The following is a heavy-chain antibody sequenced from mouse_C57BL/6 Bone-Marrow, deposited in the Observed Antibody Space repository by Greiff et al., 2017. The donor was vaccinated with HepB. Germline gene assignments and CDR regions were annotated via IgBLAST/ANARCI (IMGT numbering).Heavy chain of an antibody. V-gene: IGHV1-80*01. CDR1: GYAFSSYW. J-gene: IGHJ2*01. CDR2: IYPGDGDT. Sequence: QVQLQQSGAELVKPGASVKISCKASGYAFSSYWMNWVKQRPGKGLEWIGQIYPGDGDTNYNGKFKGKATLTADKSSSTAYMQLSSLTSEDSAVYLCARKRPRDYFDYWGQGTTLTVSS. D-gene: IGHD5-1-1*01. CDR3: ARKRPRDYFDY.